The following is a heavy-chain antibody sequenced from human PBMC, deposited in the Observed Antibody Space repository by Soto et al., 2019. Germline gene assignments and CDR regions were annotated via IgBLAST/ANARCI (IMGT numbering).Heavy chain of an antibody. CDR1: GDSVSSSSAA. D-gene: IGHD6-13*01. CDR3: ATLSIIGTAAGRHSYYYYGMDV. J-gene: IGHJ6*02. V-gene: IGHV6-1*01. Sequence: SQTLSLTCAISGDSVSSSSAAWNWIRQSPARGLEWLGRTYYRSKWYNDYAVSVKSRITINPDTSKNQFSLQLNSVTPEDTAVYYCATLSIIGTAAGRHSYYYYGMDVCGQGTTVTVSS. CDR2: TYYRSKWYN.